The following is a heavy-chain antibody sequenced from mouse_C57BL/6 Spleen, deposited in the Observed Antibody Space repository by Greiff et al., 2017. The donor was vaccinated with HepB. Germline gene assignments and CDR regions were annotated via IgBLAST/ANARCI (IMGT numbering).Heavy chain of an antibody. D-gene: IGHD2-13*01. CDR2: INYDGSST. CDR3: ARDRGLGDYFDY. J-gene: IGHJ2*01. Sequence: EVQLVESEGGLVQPGSSMKLSCTASGFTFSDYYMAWVRQVPEKGLEWVANINYDGSSTYYLDSLKSRFIISRDNAKNILYLQMSSLKSEDTATYYCARDRGLGDYFDYWGQGTTLTVSS. CDR1: GFTFSDYY. V-gene: IGHV5-16*01.